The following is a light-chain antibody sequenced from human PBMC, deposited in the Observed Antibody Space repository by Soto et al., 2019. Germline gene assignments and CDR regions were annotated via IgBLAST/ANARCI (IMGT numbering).Light chain of an antibody. V-gene: IGKV1-5*01. CDR3: QQYKSYPWT. CDR1: QSISSW. J-gene: IGKJ1*01. CDR2: DAA. Sequence: DIQMTQSPSTLSASVGDRVTITCRASQSISSWLAWYQQKPGKAPKLLIYDAASLESGVPSRFSGSGSGTEFTLTITSLQPDDFATYSCQQYKSYPWTFGQGTKVEIK.